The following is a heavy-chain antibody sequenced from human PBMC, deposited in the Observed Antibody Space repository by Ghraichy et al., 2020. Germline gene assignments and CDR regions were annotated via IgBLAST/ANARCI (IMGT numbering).Heavy chain of an antibody. CDR1: GFTFSSYA. V-gene: IGHV3-23*01. CDR3: AKGPRLSSHYHFDY. CDR2: ISGSDDRT. Sequence: GGSLRLSCAAYGFTFSSYAMSWVRQAPGKGLEWVSTISGSDDRTYYADSVKGRFTISRDNSKSTLYLQMNSLEAEDTAVFYCAKGPRLSSHYHFDYWGQGTLVAVSS. J-gene: IGHJ4*02. D-gene: IGHD6-13*01.